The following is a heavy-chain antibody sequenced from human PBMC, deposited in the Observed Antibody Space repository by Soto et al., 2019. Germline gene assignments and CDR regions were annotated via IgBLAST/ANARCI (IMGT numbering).Heavy chain of an antibody. J-gene: IGHJ2*01. D-gene: IGHD4-17*01. CDR2: IIPAVGTA. CDR1: GGTFSSHT. Sequence: QDQLVQSGAEVKKPGSSVKVSCKASGGTFSSHTFSWVRQAPGQGLEWMGRIIPAVGTATYAQKFQGRVTITADESATTVYMELNSLSSLDTSLYFCGRADFGDYWYFDLWGLGTLVTVSS. CDR3: GRADFGDYWYFDL. V-gene: IGHV1-69*08.